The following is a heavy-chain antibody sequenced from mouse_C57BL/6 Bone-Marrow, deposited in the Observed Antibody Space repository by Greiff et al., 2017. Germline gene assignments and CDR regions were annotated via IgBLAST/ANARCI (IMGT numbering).Heavy chain of an antibody. D-gene: IGHD2-3*01. J-gene: IGHJ2*01. V-gene: IGHV1-64*01. CDR3: AREGDGYYFDY. CDR2: IHPNSGST. Sequence: QFQLQQPGAELVTPVSSVPLSFHASFSTFPISLLHWLKHRPGPVLEWIGMIHPNSGSTNYNEKFKSKATLTVDKSSSTAYMQLSSLTSEDSAVYYCAREGDGYYFDYWGQGTTLTVSA. CDR1: FSTFPISL.